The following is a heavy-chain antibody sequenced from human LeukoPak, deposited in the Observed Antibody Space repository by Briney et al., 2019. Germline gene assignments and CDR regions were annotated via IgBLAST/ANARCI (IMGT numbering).Heavy chain of an antibody. Sequence: GGSLRLSCAASGLTFSSYWMSWVRQAPGKGLGWVANIKQDGSEKYYVDSVKGRFTISRDNAQNSLYLQMNSLRAEDTAVYYCARDRRAARSPDAFDIWGQGTMVTVSS. V-gene: IGHV3-7*01. CDR2: IKQDGSEK. J-gene: IGHJ3*02. CDR1: GLTFSSYW. D-gene: IGHD2-15*01. CDR3: ARDRRAARSPDAFDI.